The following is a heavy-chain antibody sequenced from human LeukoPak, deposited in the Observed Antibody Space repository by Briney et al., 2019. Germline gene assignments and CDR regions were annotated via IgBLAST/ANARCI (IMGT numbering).Heavy chain of an antibody. CDR3: AKEAPHYYDSSGYSLDY. CDR2: ISYDGSNK. Sequence: GRSLRLSCAASGFTLSSYVMHWVRQAPGRGLEWVAVISYDGSNKYYADSVKGRFTISRDNSKNTLYLQMNSLRAEGTALYYCAKEAPHYYDSSGYSLDYWGQGTLVTVSS. V-gene: IGHV3-30*18. CDR1: GFTLSSYV. J-gene: IGHJ4*02. D-gene: IGHD3-22*01.